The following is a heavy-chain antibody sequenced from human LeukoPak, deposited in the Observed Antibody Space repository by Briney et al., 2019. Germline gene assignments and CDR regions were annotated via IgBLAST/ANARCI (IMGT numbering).Heavy chain of an antibody. CDR1: GFTFSSYS. Sequence: AGGSLRLSCAASGFTFSSYSMNWVRQAPGKGLEWVSSISSSSSYIYYADSVKGRFTISRDNAKNSLYLQMNSLRAEDTAVYYCARDLQLLRFGELGGHYWGQGTLVTVSS. CDR2: ISSSSSYI. CDR3: ARDLQLLRFGELGGHY. V-gene: IGHV3-21*01. J-gene: IGHJ4*02. D-gene: IGHD3-10*01.